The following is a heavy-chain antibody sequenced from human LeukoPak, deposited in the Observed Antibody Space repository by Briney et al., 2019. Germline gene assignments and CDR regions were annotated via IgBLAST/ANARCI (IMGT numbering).Heavy chain of an antibody. D-gene: IGHD1-26*01. CDR3: ARVVGATSYYYYGMDV. CDR2: IYYSGST. CDR1: GGSISSYY. J-gene: IGHJ6*02. V-gene: IGHV4-59*01. Sequence: SETLSLTCTVSGGSISSYYWSWIRQPPGKGLEWIGYIYYSGSTNYNPSLKSRVTISVDTSKSQFSLKLSSVTAADTAVYYCARVVGATSYYYYGMDVWGQGTTVTVSS.